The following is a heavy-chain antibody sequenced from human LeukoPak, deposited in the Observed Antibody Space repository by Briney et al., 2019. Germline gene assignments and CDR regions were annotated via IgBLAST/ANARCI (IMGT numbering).Heavy chain of an antibody. Sequence: ASVKVSCKASGYTFTSYYMHWVRQAPGQGLEWMGIINPSGVSTIYAQIFQGRVTMTRDTSTSTVYMALSSLRSEDTAVYYCARGLGIGWFDPWGQGTLVTVSP. J-gene: IGHJ5*02. CDR1: GYTFTSYY. D-gene: IGHD7-27*01. V-gene: IGHV1-46*01. CDR2: INPSGVST. CDR3: ARGLGIGWFDP.